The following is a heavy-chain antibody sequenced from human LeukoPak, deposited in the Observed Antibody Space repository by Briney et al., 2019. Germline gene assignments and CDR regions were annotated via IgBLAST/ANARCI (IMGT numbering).Heavy chain of an antibody. CDR1: GGSISSYY. D-gene: IGHD3-10*01. CDR3: ASAIDGYYFDY. Sequence: KPSETLSLTCTVSGGSISSYYWSWIRQSPGKGLEWIAYKYYSGSTNYNPSLKSRVTMSVDASKNQFSLKLSSVTAADTAVYYCASAIDGYYFDYWGQGTLVTVSS. J-gene: IGHJ4*02. CDR2: KYYSGST. V-gene: IGHV4-59*01.